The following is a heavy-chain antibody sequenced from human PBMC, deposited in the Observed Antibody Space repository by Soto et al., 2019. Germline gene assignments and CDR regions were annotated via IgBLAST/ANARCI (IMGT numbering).Heavy chain of an antibody. D-gene: IGHD6-6*01. CDR2: ISGSGGTT. Sequence: EVQLLESGGGLVQPGGSLRLSCAASGFTFSSYAMSWVRQAPGKGLEWVSTISGSGGTTYHADSVRGRLTISRDNSMNTLYLQMNSLRAEDTAVYYCAKALRGIVGQLGYFESWGQGTLVTVSS. CDR1: GFTFSSYA. CDR3: AKALRGIVGQLGYFES. J-gene: IGHJ4*02. V-gene: IGHV3-23*01.